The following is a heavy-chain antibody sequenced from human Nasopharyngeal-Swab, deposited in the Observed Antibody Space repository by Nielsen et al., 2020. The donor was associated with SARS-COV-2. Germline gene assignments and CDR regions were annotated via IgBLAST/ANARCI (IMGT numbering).Heavy chain of an antibody. Sequence: ASVKVSCKASGYTFTSYVMHWVRQAPGQRLEWMGWINAGNGNTKYSQKFQGRVTITRDTSASTAYMELSTLRSEDTAVYYCARGYCSSTSCYTLVDPWGQGTLVTVSS. CDR1: GYTFTSYV. J-gene: IGHJ5*02. CDR2: INAGNGNT. CDR3: ARGYCSSTSCYTLVDP. V-gene: IGHV1-3*01. D-gene: IGHD2-2*02.